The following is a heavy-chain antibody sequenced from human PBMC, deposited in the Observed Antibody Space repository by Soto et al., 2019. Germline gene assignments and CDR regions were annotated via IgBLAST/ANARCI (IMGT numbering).Heavy chain of an antibody. D-gene: IGHD1-26*01. CDR1: GYSFTTYG. V-gene: IGHV1-18*01. J-gene: IGHJ5*02. Sequence: QVPLVQSGAEVKKPGASVKVSCKASGYSFTTYGINWVRQAPGQGLEWMGWIRVYNGNRKYAQKVQGRVTLTTDTPTNTAYMELGSLTSDDTAVYYCARDSGSYSGRFDLWGQGTLVTVSS. CDR2: IRVYNGNR. CDR3: ARDSGSYSGRFDL.